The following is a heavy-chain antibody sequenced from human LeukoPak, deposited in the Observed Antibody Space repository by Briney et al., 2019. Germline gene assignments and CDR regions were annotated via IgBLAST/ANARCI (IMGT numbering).Heavy chain of an antibody. CDR2: ISGSGGST. V-gene: IGHV3-23*01. CDR1: GFTFSSYA. D-gene: IGHD3-3*01. Sequence: PGGSLRLSRAASGFTFSSYAMSWVRQAPGKGLEWVSAISGSGGSTYYADSVKGRFTISRDNSKNTLYLQMNSLRAEDTAVYYCAKDQTQLLEWLLYAFDIWGQGTMVTVSS. J-gene: IGHJ3*02. CDR3: AKDQTQLLEWLLYAFDI.